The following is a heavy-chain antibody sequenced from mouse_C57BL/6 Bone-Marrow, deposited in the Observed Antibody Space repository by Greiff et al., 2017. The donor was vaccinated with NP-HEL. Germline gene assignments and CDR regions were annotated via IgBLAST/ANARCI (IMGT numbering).Heavy chain of an antibody. J-gene: IGHJ2*01. V-gene: IGHV3-6*01. CDR1: GYSITSGYY. CDR2: ISDDGSN. D-gene: IGHD1-1*01. CDR3: ARGDYYGSIDY. Sequence: EVKLMESGPGLVKPSQSLSLTCSVTGYSITSGYYWNWIRQFPGNKLEWMGYISDDGSNNYNPSLKNRISLTRDTSKNQFFLKLNSVTTEDTATYYCARGDYYGSIDYWGQGTTLTVSS.